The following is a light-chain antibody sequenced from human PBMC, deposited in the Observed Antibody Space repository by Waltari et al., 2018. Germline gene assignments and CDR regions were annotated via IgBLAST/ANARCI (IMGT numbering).Light chain of an antibody. J-gene: IGLJ2*01. CDR1: GLPKKY. CDR2: EDS. Sequence: SYELTQPPSVSVSPGQTARITCSGDGLPKKYAYWYQLKSGQAPVLVIYEDSKRPSEIPERFSWSSSGTVVTLTNRGAQVEDGADFHLYPTDRSATGIVGRGTRPTVL. V-gene: IGLV3-10*01. CDR3: YPTDRSATGI.